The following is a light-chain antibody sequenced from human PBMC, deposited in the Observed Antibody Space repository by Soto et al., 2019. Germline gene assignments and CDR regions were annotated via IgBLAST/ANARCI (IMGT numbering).Light chain of an antibody. CDR3: QQTYITLWT. V-gene: IGKV1-39*01. Sequence: DIQMTQSPSSLSASVGDRATITCRASQNIRTYVNWYQQKPGRAPKLLIFEASRLQSGVPSRFSGSGSGTDFTLTITSLQPEDFATYYCQQTYITLWTFGQGTKVDIK. CDR1: QNIRTY. CDR2: EAS. J-gene: IGKJ1*01.